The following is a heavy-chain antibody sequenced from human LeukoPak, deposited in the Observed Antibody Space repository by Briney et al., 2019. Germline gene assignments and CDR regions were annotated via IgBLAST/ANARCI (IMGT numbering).Heavy chain of an antibody. Sequence: SETLSLICTVSGGSISSYYWSWIRQPPGKGLEWIGYIYYSGSTNYNPSLKSRVTISVDTSKNQFSLKLSSVTAADTAVYYCATGHYYGSGSIDFDYWGQGTLVTVSS. CDR3: ATGHYYGSGSIDFDY. V-gene: IGHV4-59*01. D-gene: IGHD3-10*01. CDR2: IYYSGST. J-gene: IGHJ4*02. CDR1: GGSISSYY.